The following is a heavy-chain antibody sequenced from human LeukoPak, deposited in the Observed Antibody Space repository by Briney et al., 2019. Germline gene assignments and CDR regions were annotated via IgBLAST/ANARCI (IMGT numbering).Heavy chain of an antibody. Sequence: PSETLSLTCTVSGGSISSYYWSWIRQPPGKGLEWIGYIYYSGSTNYNPSLKSRVTISVDTSKNQFSLKLSSVTAADTAVYYCARVRYCSSTSCYKGDYYYYYMDVWGKGTTVTVSS. CDR2: IYYSGST. J-gene: IGHJ6*03. V-gene: IGHV4-59*01. D-gene: IGHD2-2*02. CDR3: ARVRYCSSTSCYKGDYYYYYMDV. CDR1: GGSISSYY.